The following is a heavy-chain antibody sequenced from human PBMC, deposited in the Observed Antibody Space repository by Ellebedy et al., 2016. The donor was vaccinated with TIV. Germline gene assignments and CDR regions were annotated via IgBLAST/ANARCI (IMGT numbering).Heavy chain of an antibody. CDR1: GYIFTSYY. V-gene: IGHV1-46*01. CDR3: ARDSVG. D-gene: IGHD3-10*01. Sequence: ASVKVSCKASGYIFTSYYIHWVRQPPGQGLEWMGVIKPSDGSTTYAQKFQGRVTISSDTSTSTAYLEVSRLRSDDTAVFYCARDSVGWGQGTLVTVSS. CDR2: IKPSDGST. J-gene: IGHJ4*02.